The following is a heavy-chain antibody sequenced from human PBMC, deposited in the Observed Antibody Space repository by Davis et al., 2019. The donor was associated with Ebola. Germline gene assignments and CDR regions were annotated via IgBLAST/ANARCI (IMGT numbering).Heavy chain of an antibody. Sequence: GESLKISCEASGYTFTNFWITWVRQMPGEGLEWLGSIDPSDSSTKYKPSFDGHVAISADTSTGTAYLQWSSLQASDTAMYFCATTYGGGSIDYWGQGTRVIVSS. D-gene: IGHD3-10*01. CDR3: ATTYGGGSIDY. CDR2: IDPSDSST. J-gene: IGHJ4*02. CDR1: GYTFTNFW. V-gene: IGHV5-10-1*01.